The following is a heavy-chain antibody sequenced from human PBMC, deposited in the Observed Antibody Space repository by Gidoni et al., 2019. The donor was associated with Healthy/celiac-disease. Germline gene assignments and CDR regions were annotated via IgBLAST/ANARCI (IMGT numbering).Heavy chain of an antibody. Sequence: QVQLVESGGGVVQPGRSLRLSCAASGFTFSSYGMHWVRQAPGKGLEWVAVISYDGSNKYYADSVKGRFTISRDNSKNTLYLQMNSLRAEDTAVYYCAKDFGAYCGGDCYSVDYWGQGTLVTVSS. CDR3: AKDFGAYCGGDCYSVDY. J-gene: IGHJ4*02. CDR2: ISYDGSNK. D-gene: IGHD2-21*02. CDR1: GFTFSSYG. V-gene: IGHV3-30*18.